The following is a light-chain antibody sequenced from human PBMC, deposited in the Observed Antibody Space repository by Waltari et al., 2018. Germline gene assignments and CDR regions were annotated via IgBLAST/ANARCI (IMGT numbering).Light chain of an antibody. CDR1: TPNIGTHY. V-gene: IGLV1-51*01. J-gene: IGLJ3*02. CDR2: EDN. Sequence: QSVLTQAPSVSAAPGQTVTISCSGTTPNIGTHYVSWYQQLPGAAPKIVIYEDNRRPSGIPDRFSGSKSGASATLGITGLQTGDEADYYCGSWDSSLGIGVLGGGTRLTVL. CDR3: GSWDSSLGIGV.